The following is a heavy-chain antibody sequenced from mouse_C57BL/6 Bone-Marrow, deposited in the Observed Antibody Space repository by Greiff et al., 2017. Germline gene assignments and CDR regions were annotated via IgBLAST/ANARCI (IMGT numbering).Heavy chain of an antibody. CDR1: GYAFSSSW. Sequence: QVQLQQSGPELVKPGASVKISCKASGYAFSSSWMNWVKQRPGKGLEWIGRIYPGDGDTNYNGKFKGKATLTADKSSSTAYMQLSSLTSENSAVSFCSRGNYYGTSSCVWGTGTTVTVSS. V-gene: IGHV1-82*01. CDR2: IYPGDGDT. D-gene: IGHD1-1*01. CDR3: SRGNYYGTSSCV. J-gene: IGHJ1*03.